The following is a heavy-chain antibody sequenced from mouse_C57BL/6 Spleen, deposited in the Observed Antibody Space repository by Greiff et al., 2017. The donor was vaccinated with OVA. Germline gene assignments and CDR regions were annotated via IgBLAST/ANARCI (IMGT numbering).Heavy chain of an antibody. J-gene: IGHJ2*01. CDR1: GYAFSSYW. D-gene: IGHD2-3*01. Sequence: VKLQESGAELVKPGASVKISCKASGYAFSSYWMNWVKQRPGKGLEWIGQIYPGDGDTNYNGKFKGKATLTADKSSSTAYMQLSSLTSEDSAVYFCARWGDGYSHFDYWGQGTTLTVSS. CDR2: IYPGDGDT. CDR3: ARWGDGYSHFDY. V-gene: IGHV1-80*01.